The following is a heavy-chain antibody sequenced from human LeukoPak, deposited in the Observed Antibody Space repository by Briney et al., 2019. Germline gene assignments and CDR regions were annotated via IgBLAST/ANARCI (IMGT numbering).Heavy chain of an antibody. J-gene: IGHJ4*02. CDR1: GGSISSGSYY. V-gene: IGHV4-61*02. Sequence: PSETLSLTCTVSGGSISSGSYYWSWIRQPAGKGLEWIGRIYTSGSTNYNPSLKSRVTISVDTSKNQFSLKLSSVTAADTAVYYCARSQRGYSIVPSPYGSFDYWGQGTLVTVSS. CDR2: IYTSGST. CDR3: ARSQRGYSIVPSPYGSFDY. D-gene: IGHD4-11*01.